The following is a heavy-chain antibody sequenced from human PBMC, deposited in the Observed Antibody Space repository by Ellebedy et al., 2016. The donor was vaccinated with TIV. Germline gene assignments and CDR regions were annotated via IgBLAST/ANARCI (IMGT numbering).Heavy chain of an antibody. D-gene: IGHD5-24*01. CDR3: GGRYMMIDVFDI. Sequence: SETLSLTXTVSGGSITSSHYYWGWIRQSQGKGLEWIGSFYYSGSTYYNPSLKSRVTISVDTSKNQLSLRLRSVTAADTAVYYCGGRYMMIDVFDIWGQGTMVTVSS. V-gene: IGHV4-39*01. CDR1: GGSITSSHYY. J-gene: IGHJ3*02. CDR2: FYYSGST.